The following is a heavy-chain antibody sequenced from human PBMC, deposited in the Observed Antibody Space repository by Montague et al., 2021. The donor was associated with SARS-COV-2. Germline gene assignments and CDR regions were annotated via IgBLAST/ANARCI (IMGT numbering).Heavy chain of an antibody. CDR2: VLSSGST. Sequence: SETLSLTCTVSGGSIFSNPFYWGWIRQSPGQGLEWIGNVLSSGSTFYNPSLRSRVTMSEDMSKNQFSLKLMSVTAADTAVYYCARSTVGTSHFDYWGQGTLVTVSS. CDR1: GGSIFSNPFY. J-gene: IGHJ4*02. V-gene: IGHV4-39*01. D-gene: IGHD1-26*01. CDR3: ARSTVGTSHFDY.